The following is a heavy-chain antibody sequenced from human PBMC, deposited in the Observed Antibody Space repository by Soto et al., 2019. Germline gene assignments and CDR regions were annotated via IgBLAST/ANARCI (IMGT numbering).Heavy chain of an antibody. CDR1: GGSISSYY. V-gene: IGHV4-59*08. Sequence: SETLSLTCTVSGGSISSYYWSWIRQPPGKGLEWIGYIYYSGSTNYNPSLKSRVTISVDTSKNQFSLKLSSVTAADTAVYYCARLVYSSSWSWFDPWGQGTLVTVSS. D-gene: IGHD6-13*01. CDR2: IYYSGST. J-gene: IGHJ5*02. CDR3: ARLVYSSSWSWFDP.